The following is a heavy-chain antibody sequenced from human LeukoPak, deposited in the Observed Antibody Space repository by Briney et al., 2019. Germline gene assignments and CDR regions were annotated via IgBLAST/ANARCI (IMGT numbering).Heavy chain of an antibody. V-gene: IGHV3-30*02. CDR3: ASRGITGTTSYNYFDP. CDR1: GFTFNIYG. CDR2: IWFDGSNK. D-gene: IGHD1-7*01. J-gene: IGHJ5*02. Sequence: PGGSLRLSCAASGFTFNIYGMHWVRQAPGKGLEWVAFIWFDGSNKYYADSVKGRFTISRDNSKDTLYLQMNSLRAEDTAVYYCASRGITGTTSYNYFDPWGQGTLVTVPS.